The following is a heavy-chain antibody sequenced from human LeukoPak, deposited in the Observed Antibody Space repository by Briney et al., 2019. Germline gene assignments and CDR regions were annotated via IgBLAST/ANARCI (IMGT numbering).Heavy chain of an antibody. Sequence: GGSLRLSCAASGFTFSSYAMHWVRQAPGKGLEWVAVISHDGSNKYYADSVKGRFTISRGNSKNTLYLQMNSLRAEDTAVYYCARDTNYYGSGSYAAYWGQGTLVTVSS. D-gene: IGHD3-10*01. V-gene: IGHV3-30-3*01. CDR2: ISHDGSNK. J-gene: IGHJ4*02. CDR1: GFTFSSYA. CDR3: ARDTNYYGSGSYAAY.